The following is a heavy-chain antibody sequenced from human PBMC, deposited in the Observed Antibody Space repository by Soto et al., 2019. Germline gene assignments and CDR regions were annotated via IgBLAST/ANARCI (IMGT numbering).Heavy chain of an antibody. CDR2: VYHSGST. CDR1: GASINTNW. V-gene: IGHV4-4*02. Sequence: QVQLQESGPGLVKPSGTLSLTCAVSGASINTNWWSWVRQPPGKGLEWIGEVYHSGSTNYNPSLRGRVTILFDTSSNHLSRQLSSVTAADTAVYYSARHIAVAGTRGFDYWGQGTLVTVSS. D-gene: IGHD6-19*01. J-gene: IGHJ4*02. CDR3: ARHIAVAGTRGFDY.